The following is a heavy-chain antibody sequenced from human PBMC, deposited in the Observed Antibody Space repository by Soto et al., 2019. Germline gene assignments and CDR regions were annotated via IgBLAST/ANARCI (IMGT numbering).Heavy chain of an antibody. D-gene: IGHD2-2*01. V-gene: IGHV4-59*01. Sequence: SQTLSLTCTVSGGSMNNYYWSWIRQPPGKGLEWIGYIYYSGATHYNPSLESRVTISVDTSKNQFSLTLRSVTAADTAVYHCGRKSPVPDVWGTGTTVTVSS. CDR3: GRKSPVPDV. CDR1: GGSMNNYY. J-gene: IGHJ6*04. CDR2: IYYSGAT.